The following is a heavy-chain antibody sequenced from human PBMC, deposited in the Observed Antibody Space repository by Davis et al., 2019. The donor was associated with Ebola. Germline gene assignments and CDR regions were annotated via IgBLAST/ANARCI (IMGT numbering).Heavy chain of an antibody. D-gene: IGHD1-26*01. Sequence: PGGSLRLSCMGSGYSFTDYWIAWVRQMPGKGLEWMGIIYPGDSDTRYSPSFQGQVTISADKSISTAYLQWSSLKASDTAMYYCARQGIVGAADAFDIWGQGTMVTVSS. CDR3: ARQGIVGAADAFDI. V-gene: IGHV5-51*01. CDR1: GYSFTDYW. J-gene: IGHJ3*02. CDR2: IYPGDSDT.